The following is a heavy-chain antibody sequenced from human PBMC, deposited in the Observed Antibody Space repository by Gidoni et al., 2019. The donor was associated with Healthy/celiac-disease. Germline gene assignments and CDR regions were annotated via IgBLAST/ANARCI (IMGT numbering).Heavy chain of an antibody. CDR1: GYSFTSYW. CDR2: IYLGDSDT. J-gene: IGHJ4*02. D-gene: IGHD3-22*01. Sequence: EVQLVQSGAEVKKPGESLKISCKGSGYSFTSYWIGWVRQMPGKGLEWMGIIYLGDSDTRYSPSFQGQVTISADKSISTAYLQWSSLKASDTAMYYCARQPQDYYDSSGYYSWPIDYWGQGTLVTVSS. V-gene: IGHV5-51*01. CDR3: ARQPQDYYDSSGYYSWPIDY.